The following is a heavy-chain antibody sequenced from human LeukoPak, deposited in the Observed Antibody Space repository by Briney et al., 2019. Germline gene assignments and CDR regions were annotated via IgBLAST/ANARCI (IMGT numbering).Heavy chain of an antibody. CDR1: GFTFSSYA. Sequence: GGSLRLSCAASGFTFSSYAMSWVRQAPGKGLEWVSAISGSGGSTYYADSVKGRFTISRDKSKNTLYLQMNSLRAEDTAVYYCAKGLIDYYDSSGYSLAAFDIWGQGTMVTVSS. D-gene: IGHD3-22*01. V-gene: IGHV3-23*01. CDR3: AKGLIDYYDSSGYSLAAFDI. CDR2: ISGSGGST. J-gene: IGHJ3*02.